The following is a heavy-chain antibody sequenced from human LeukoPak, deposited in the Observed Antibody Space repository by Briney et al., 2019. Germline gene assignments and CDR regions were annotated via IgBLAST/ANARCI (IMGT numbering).Heavy chain of an antibody. D-gene: IGHD1-26*01. Sequence: QPGRSLRLSCAASGFSFSSYGMYWVRQAPGKGLEWVAVIWYDGSNKYYADSVKGRFTISRDNSKNTLYLQMNSLRAEDTAVYYCARDGFRGSYFDYWGQGTLVTVSS. CDR2: IWYDGSNK. J-gene: IGHJ4*02. V-gene: IGHV3-33*01. CDR1: GFSFSSYG. CDR3: ARDGFRGSYFDY.